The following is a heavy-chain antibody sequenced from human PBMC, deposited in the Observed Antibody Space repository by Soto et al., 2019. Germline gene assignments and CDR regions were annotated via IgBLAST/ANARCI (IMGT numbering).Heavy chain of an antibody. D-gene: IGHD5-18*01. CDR2: ISAHNGNT. CDR1: GYTFTSYG. J-gene: IGHJ4*02. CDR3: ARDLSYGLCDY. V-gene: IGHV1-18*01. Sequence: QVQLVQSGAEVKKPGASVKVSCKASGYTFTSYGISWVRQAPGQGLEWMGWISAHNGNTKYAQKLQGRVTMTTATSTSTADMELRSLRSDDTAGYYLARDLSYGLCDYWGQGTLVTVS.